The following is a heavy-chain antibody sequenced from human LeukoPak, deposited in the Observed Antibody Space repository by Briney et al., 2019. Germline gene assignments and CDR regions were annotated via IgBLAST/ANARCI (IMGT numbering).Heavy chain of an antibody. J-gene: IGHJ6*03. Sequence: GGSLRLSCAASGITFSRYSMNWVRQAPGKGLEWVSSISIGSTYIYYADSVKGRFTISRDNAKNSLYLQINSLRAEDTAVYYCTRVPEYHYYYMDVWGKGTTVTVSS. CDR3: TRVPEYHYYYMDV. CDR2: ISIGSTYI. D-gene: IGHD2-2*01. V-gene: IGHV3-21*01. CDR1: GITFSRYS.